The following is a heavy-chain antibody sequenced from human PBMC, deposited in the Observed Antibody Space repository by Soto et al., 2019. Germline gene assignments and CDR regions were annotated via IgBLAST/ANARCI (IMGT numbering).Heavy chain of an antibody. CDR1: GGTFSSYA. D-gene: IGHD2-15*01. CDR2: IIPIFSTA. J-gene: IGHJ4*02. CDR3: ARDCTGGSCFCIY. Sequence: QVQLVQSGAEVKKPGSSVKVSCKTSGGTFSSYAISWVRQAPGQGLEWMGGIIPIFSTANYAQKFQGRVTITAVESTSTAYMELSSLRSEDTAVYYCARDCTGGSCFCIYWGQGTLVTVSS. V-gene: IGHV1-69*12.